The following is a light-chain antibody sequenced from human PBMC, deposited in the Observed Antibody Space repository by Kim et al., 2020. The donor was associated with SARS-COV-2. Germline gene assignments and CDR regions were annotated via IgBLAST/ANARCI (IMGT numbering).Light chain of an antibody. Sequence: GQSITIACTRTSSDVGGYNYVSWYQQHPGKAPKLMIYDVSNRPSGVSNRFSGSKSGNTASLTISGLQAEDEADYYCSSYTSSSTRVFGGGTKLTVL. CDR1: SSDVGGYNY. CDR3: SSYTSSSTRV. CDR2: DVS. V-gene: IGLV2-14*03. J-gene: IGLJ3*02.